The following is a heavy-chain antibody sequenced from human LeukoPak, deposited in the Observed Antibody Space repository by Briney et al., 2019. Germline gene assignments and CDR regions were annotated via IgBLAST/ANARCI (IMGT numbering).Heavy chain of an antibody. D-gene: IGHD6-13*01. J-gene: IGHJ4*02. V-gene: IGHV3-11*01. CDR3: ARDRLGYSTSQDY. Sequence: GGSLRLSCAASGFTFSDCYMSWIRQAPGKGLEWVSYISSSGSTIYYADSVKGRSTISRDNAKNSLYLQMNSLRAEDTAVYYCARDRLGYSTSQDYWGQGTLVTVSS. CDR2: ISSSGSTI. CDR1: GFTFSDCY.